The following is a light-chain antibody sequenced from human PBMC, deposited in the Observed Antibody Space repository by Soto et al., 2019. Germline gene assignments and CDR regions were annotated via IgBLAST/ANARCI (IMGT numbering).Light chain of an antibody. Sequence: DIQMTQSPSTLSASVGDRVTITCRASQSISSWVAWYQQKPGKAPKRMIYKASSLESGVPSRFSGSGSGTEFTLTISSLHPDDFATYYCQQDNSYPPFTFGPGTKVDIK. CDR3: QQDNSYPPFT. V-gene: IGKV1-5*03. CDR1: QSISSW. J-gene: IGKJ3*01. CDR2: KAS.